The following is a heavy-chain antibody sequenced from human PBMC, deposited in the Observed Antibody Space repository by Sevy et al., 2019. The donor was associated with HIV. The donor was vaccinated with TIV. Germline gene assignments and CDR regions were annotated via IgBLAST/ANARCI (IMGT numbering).Heavy chain of an antibody. CDR3: ATDLAAAGPASY. V-gene: IGHV1-24*01. D-gene: IGHD6-13*01. J-gene: IGHJ4*02. CDR2: FDPEDGET. Sequence: ASVKVSCKVSGYTLTELSMHWVRQAPGKGLEWMGGFDPEDGETIYAQKFQGRVTMTEDTSTDTAYMELSSLRSGDTAVYYCATDLAAAGPASYWGQGTLVTVSS. CDR1: GYTLTELS.